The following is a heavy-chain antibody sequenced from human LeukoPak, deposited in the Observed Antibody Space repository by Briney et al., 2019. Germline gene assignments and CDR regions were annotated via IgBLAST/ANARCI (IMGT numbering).Heavy chain of an antibody. CDR3: AKDDAWLQYND. Sequence: ASVKVSCKASGYTFTSYYMHWVRQAPGQGLEWMGIINPSGGSTSYAQKFQGRVTMTRDTSTSTVYMELSSLRSEDTAVYHCAKDDAWLQYNDWGQGTLVTVSS. CDR2: INPSGGST. D-gene: IGHD5-24*01. CDR1: GYTFTSYY. J-gene: IGHJ4*02. V-gene: IGHV1-46*01.